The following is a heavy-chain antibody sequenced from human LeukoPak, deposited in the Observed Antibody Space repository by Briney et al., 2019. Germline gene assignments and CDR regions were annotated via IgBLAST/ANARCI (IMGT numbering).Heavy chain of an antibody. CDR2: INQDESTK. V-gene: IGHV3-7*01. D-gene: IGHD3-3*02. CDR3: ARDDSVRTGGGIFSI. J-gene: IGHJ3*02. Sequence: PGGSLRLSCAASGFTFRNYAMSWVRQAPGKGLEWAASINQDESTKYYVDSMRGRFTVSRDNAKNSLYLQMNSLRAEDTAVYYCARDDSVRTGGGIFSIWGQGTMVIVFS. CDR1: GFTFRNYA.